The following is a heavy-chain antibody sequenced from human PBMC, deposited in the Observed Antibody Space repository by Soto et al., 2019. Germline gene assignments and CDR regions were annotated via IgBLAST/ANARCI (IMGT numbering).Heavy chain of an antibody. CDR1: GYTFTSYG. V-gene: IGHV1-18*01. Sequence: GASVKISCKASGYTFTSYGISWVRQTPGQGLEWMGWISAYNGNTNYAQKLQGRVTMTTDTSTSTAYMELRSLRSDDTAVYYCAKFRSGYDAFDIWGQGTMVTVSS. D-gene: IGHD5-12*01. CDR2: ISAYNGNT. J-gene: IGHJ3*02. CDR3: AKFRSGYDAFDI.